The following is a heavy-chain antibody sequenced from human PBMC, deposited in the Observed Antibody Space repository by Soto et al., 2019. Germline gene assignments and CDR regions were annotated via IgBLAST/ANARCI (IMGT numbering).Heavy chain of an antibody. V-gene: IGHV1-69*05. CDR3: ARPKYSAPGYYYYYGVDV. Sequence: SVKVSCKASGGTFSSYAISWVRQAPGQGLEWMGGIIPIFGTANYAQKLQGRVTMTTDTSTSTAYMELRSLRSDDTAVYYCARPKYSAPGYYYYYGVDVWGQGTTVTVSS. D-gene: IGHD2-15*01. CDR2: IIPIFGTA. J-gene: IGHJ6*02. CDR1: GGTFSSYA.